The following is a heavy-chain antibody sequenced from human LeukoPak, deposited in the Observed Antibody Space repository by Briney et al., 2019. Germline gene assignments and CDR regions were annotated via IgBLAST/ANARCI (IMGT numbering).Heavy chain of an antibody. CDR2: TNTNTGNP. Sequence: ASVKVSCKASGYTFTSYAMNWVRQAPGQGLEWMGWTNTNTGNPTYAQGFTGRFVFSLDTSVSTAYLQISSLKAEDTAVYYCARTKIAVAGVDYFDYWGQGTLVAVSS. D-gene: IGHD6-19*01. V-gene: IGHV7-4-1*02. CDR3: ARTKIAVAGVDYFDY. J-gene: IGHJ4*02. CDR1: GYTFTSYA.